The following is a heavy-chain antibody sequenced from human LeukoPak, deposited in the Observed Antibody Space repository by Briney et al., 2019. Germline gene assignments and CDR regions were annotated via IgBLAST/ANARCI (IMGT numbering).Heavy chain of an antibody. V-gene: IGHV3-48*01. CDR3: ARDLGYCTNGVCHTRFDY. CDR1: GFTLSSYS. D-gene: IGHD2-8*01. J-gene: IGHJ4*02. Sequence: GGSLRLSCVASGFTLSSYSMNWVRQAPGKGLEWVSYSSSTTRNTYYADSVKGRFTISRDNAKNSLYLQMYSLRTEDTAVYYCARDLGYCTNGVCHTRFDYWGQGTLVAVSS. CDR2: SSSTTRNT.